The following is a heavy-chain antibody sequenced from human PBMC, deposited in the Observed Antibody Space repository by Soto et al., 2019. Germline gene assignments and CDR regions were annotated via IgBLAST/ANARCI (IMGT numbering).Heavy chain of an antibody. CDR1: GGTFSSYA. V-gene: IGHV1-69*01. Sequence: QVQLVQSGAEVKKPGSSVKVSCKASGGTFSSYAISWVRQAPGQGLEWMGGIIPIFGTANYAQKFQGRVTITADASTSTAYMELSSLRSEDTAVYYGARDPSSTTHSPGIAAAGLGYWGQGTLVTVSS. D-gene: IGHD6-13*01. CDR2: IIPIFGTA. J-gene: IGHJ4*02. CDR3: ARDPSSTTHSPGIAAAGLGY.